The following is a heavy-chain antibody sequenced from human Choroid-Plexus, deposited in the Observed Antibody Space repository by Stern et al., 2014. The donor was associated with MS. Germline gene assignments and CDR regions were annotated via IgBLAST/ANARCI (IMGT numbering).Heavy chain of an antibody. Sequence: VQLVESGGGVVQPGRPLSLSCVVSGFTFGSCAMHWVRQAPGKGLEWVAGVSYDGSNKYYADSVKGRFTISRDNSQNTLYMQISSLRPEDTAVYYCAKDRQYLTYFFDHWGQGSLVTVSS. J-gene: IGHJ5*02. D-gene: IGHD2/OR15-2a*01. CDR1: GFTFGSCA. CDR3: AKDRQYLTYFFDH. V-gene: IGHV3-30*18. CDR2: VSYDGSNK.